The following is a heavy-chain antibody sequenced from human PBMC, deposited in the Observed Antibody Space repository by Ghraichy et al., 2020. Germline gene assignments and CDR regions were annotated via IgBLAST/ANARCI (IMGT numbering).Heavy chain of an antibody. CDR1: GGSFSNYY. CDR3: ARCICGDLSCDFDS. J-gene: IGHJ4*02. Sequence: SETLSLTCAVYGGSFSNYYWIWIRQPPGKGLEWIGEINNSGSSNYSPSLKSRVTISVDTSKNQFSLKLSSVTAADTAVYYCARCICGDLSCDFDSWGQGTLVTVSS. V-gene: IGHV4-34*01. D-gene: IGHD3-16*02. CDR2: INNSGSS.